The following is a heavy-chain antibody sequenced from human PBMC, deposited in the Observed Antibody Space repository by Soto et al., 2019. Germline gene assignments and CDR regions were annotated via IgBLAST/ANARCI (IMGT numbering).Heavy chain of an antibody. V-gene: IGHV3-21*02. J-gene: IGHJ5*02. CDR2: ISRTSSYI. CDR3: VSDQKREHFETSGPNWFAT. Sequence: EVQLVESGGGLVRPGGSLRLSCVVSGLTFSTYSTNWVRQTPGKGLEWVSSISRTSSYIYYRDSVKGRFTISRDNAKNSLYLQMNGLRVEDTAVYYCVSDQKREHFETSGPNWFATWGQGTLVTVSS. CDR1: GLTFSTYS. D-gene: IGHD6-19*01.